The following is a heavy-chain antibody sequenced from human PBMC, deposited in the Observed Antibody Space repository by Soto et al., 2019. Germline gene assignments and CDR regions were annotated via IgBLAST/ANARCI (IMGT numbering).Heavy chain of an antibody. CDR1: GFTFSSST. J-gene: IGHJ6*02. CDR2: IIDSGGYT. V-gene: IGHV3-23*01. CDR3: AKETYYYYGMDV. Sequence: GSLGLSCSASGFTFSSSTMSGVRQAPGKGLEWVSAIIDSGGYTYYADSVKGRFTISRDNSKNTLYLQMNSLRAEDTALYYCAKETYYYYGMDVWGQGTKVTVSS.